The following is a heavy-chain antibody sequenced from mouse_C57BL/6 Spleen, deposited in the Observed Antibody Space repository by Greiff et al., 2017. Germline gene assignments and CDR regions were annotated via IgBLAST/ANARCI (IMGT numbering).Heavy chain of an antibody. CDR3: AKWHGSSYPYAMDY. V-gene: IGHV1-59*01. CDR1: GYTFTSYW. D-gene: IGHD1-1*01. CDR2: IDPSASYT. J-gene: IGHJ4*01. Sequence: VQLQQPGAELVRPGTSVKLSCTASGYTFTSYWMHWVKQRPGQGLEWIGVIDPSASYTNYNPKFKGKATLTLDPSSSTAYKQLSSLTSEDSAVDYCAKWHGSSYPYAMDYWGQGTSVTVSS.